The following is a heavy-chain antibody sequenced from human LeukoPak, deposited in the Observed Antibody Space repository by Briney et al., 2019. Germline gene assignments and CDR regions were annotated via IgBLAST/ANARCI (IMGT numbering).Heavy chain of an antibody. CDR2: IIPIFGTA. Sequence: GASVKVSCKASGGTFNSYAISWVRQAPGQGLEWMGGIIPIFGTANYAQKFQGRVTITTDESTSTAYMELSSLRSEDTAVYYCAREQMERREFDYWGQGTLVTVSS. D-gene: IGHD1-1*01. V-gene: IGHV1-69*05. CDR1: GGTFNSYA. J-gene: IGHJ4*02. CDR3: AREQMERREFDY.